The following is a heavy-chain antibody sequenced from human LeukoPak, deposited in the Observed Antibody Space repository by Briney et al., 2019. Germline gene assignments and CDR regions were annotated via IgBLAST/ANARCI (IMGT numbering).Heavy chain of an antibody. CDR2: IFTYNGDT. J-gene: IGHJ4*02. D-gene: IGHD1-1*01. Sequence: GASVKVSCKASGYTFISYGISWVRQAPGQGLEWVGWIFTYNGDTEYEKKFQGRVTMTTDSSTNTVYLELRSLRSDDTAVYYCARGKEREPFDFWGQGTLVTVSS. CDR3: ARGKEREPFDF. CDR1: GYTFISYG. V-gene: IGHV1-18*01.